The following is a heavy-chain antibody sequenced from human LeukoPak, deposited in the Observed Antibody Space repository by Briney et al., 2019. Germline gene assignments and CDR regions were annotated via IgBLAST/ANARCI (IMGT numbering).Heavy chain of an antibody. CDR2: IDPSDSYI. CDR1: GSIFTSYW. J-gene: IGHJ4*02. Sequence: GASLLISCKCSGSIFTSYWISWGRQLPGKGLEWMGRIDPSDSYINYSPSFQGHVTISADKSISTPSLQWSSLKASDTAMYYCAIHDYGGNAARYWGQGTLVTASS. V-gene: IGHV5-10-1*01. CDR3: AIHDYGGNAARY. D-gene: IGHD4-23*01.